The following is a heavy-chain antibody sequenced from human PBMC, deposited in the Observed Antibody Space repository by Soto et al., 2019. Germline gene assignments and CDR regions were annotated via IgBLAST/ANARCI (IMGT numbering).Heavy chain of an antibody. V-gene: IGHV6-1*01. J-gene: IGHJ4*02. CDR1: GDSVSSNSTA. CDR2: TYYRSQWYN. Sequence: QVQLQQSGPGLVKPSQTLSLICAISGDSVSSNSTAWNWIRQSPSRGLEWLGRTYYRSQWYNDYAISVKSRMTINADTSNTQFSLQLDSVTPEDTAVYYCARGWELTYWGQGSLVTVSS. CDR3: ARGWELTY. D-gene: IGHD1-26*01.